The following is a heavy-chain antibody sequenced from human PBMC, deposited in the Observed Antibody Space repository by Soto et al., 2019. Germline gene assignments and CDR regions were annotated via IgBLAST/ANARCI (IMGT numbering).Heavy chain of an antibody. CDR2: VSGGGDYT. CDR1: GLTFSTYA. Sequence: QLLESGGGLVQPGGSLRLSCAASGLTFSTYAMSWVRQAPGKGLEWVSAVSGGGDYTHYADSVKGRFTISRDNSKNTLYLQMNSLRAEDTAVYYCAKHLPMGGGSSSSGAPDIWGQGTMVTVSS. CDR3: AKHLPMGGGSSSSGAPDI. J-gene: IGHJ3*02. D-gene: IGHD6-6*01. V-gene: IGHV3-23*01.